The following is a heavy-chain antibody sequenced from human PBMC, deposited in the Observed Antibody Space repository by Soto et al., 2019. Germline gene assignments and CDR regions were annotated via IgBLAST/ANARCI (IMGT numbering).Heavy chain of an antibody. D-gene: IGHD3-16*01. CDR1: GYTFINYD. Sequence: ASVKVSCKASGYTFINYDISWVRQATGQGLEWMGWMNPGSGKTGYANKFQGRVTMTRDASTSTAHLELSSLTSEDTAVYYCARMASFGTLNWFDPWGQGTLVTVSS. V-gene: IGHV1-8*02. J-gene: IGHJ5*02. CDR3: ARMASFGTLNWFDP. CDR2: MNPGSGKT.